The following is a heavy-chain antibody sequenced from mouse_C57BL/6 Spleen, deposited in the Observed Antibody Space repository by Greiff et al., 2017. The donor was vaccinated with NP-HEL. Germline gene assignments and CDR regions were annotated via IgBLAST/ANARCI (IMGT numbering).Heavy chain of an antibody. CDR3: AGGNYADY. Sequence: DVQLQESGPGLVKPSQSLSLTCSVTGYSITSGYYWNWIRQFPGNKLEWMGYISYDGSNNYNPSLKNRISITRDTSKNQFFLKLNSVTTEDTATYYCAGGNYADYWGQGTTLTVSS. V-gene: IGHV3-6*01. CDR2: ISYDGSN. J-gene: IGHJ2*01. CDR1: GYSITSGYY.